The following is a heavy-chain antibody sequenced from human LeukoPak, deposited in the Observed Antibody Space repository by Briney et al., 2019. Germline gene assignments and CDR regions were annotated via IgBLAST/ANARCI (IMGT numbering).Heavy chain of an antibody. V-gene: IGHV3-23*01. D-gene: IGHD3-10*01. J-gene: IGHJ6*02. Sequence: GGSQRLSCAASGFTFSNYAMSWVRQAPGKGLEWVAVIRGGGSNTYYADSVKGRFTISRDNPKNSLYLHMNSLRADDKAVYYCAKYDDGSGRHTYNYYGMDVWGRGTTVTVSS. CDR1: GFTFSNYA. CDR2: IRGGGSNT. CDR3: AKYDDGSGRHTYNYYGMDV.